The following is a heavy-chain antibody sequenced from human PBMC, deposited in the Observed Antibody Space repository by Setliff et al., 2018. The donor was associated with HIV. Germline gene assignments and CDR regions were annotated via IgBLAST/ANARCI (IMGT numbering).Heavy chain of an antibody. D-gene: IGHD1-26*01. V-gene: IGHV1-69*13. CDR1: GGTFSSYA. Sequence: SVKVSCKASGGTFSSYAISWVRQAPGQGLEWMGGIIPAFDTASYAQNFQGRVAITADESTSTAYMELTGLRSEDTAVYYCARGTRVGANDAFDVWGQGTMVTVSS. J-gene: IGHJ3*01. CDR2: IIPAFDTA. CDR3: ARGTRVGANDAFDV.